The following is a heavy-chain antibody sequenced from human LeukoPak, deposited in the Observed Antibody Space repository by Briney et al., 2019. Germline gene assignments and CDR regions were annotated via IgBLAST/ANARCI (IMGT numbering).Heavy chain of an antibody. J-gene: IGHJ4*02. CDR3: ARDRRGYDYDY. CDR2: ISSSTYI. CDR1: GFTFSSYS. D-gene: IGHD5-12*01. V-gene: IGHV3-21*01. Sequence: PGGSLRLSCAAYGFTFSSYSMNWVRQAPGKGLQWVSSISSSTYIYYADSVKGRFTISRDNAKNSLYLQMNSPRAEDTAVYYCARDRRGYDYDYWGQGTLVTVSS.